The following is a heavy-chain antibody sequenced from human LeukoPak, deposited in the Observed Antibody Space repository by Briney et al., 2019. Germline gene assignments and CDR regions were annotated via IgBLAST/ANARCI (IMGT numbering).Heavy chain of an antibody. CDR3: ARDHCSSTSCYGAPGAYYYYYMDV. D-gene: IGHD2-2*01. J-gene: IGHJ6*03. Sequence: GASVTLSRKVSGYTLTEISMHWVRHAPGKGLERKGGFDLEDGETINAHKFQGRGTITEDTSTDTAYMELSSLRSEDTAVYYCARDHCSSTSCYGAPGAYYYYYMDVWGKGTTVTISS. V-gene: IGHV1-24*01. CDR1: GYTLTEIS. CDR2: FDLEDGET.